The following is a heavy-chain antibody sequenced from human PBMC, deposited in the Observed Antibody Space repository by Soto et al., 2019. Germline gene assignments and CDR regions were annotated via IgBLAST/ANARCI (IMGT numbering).Heavy chain of an antibody. D-gene: IGHD3-22*01. Sequence: QVQLVESGGGVVQPGRSLRLSCAASGFTFSSYGMHWVRQAPGKGLERVAVISYDGSNKYYADSVKGRFTISRVNSKNTLYPQMNSLRAEDTAGYYCAKDHRLYYYDSSGYSGMDVWGQGTTVTVSS. CDR3: AKDHRLYYYDSSGYSGMDV. CDR1: GFTFSSYG. J-gene: IGHJ6*02. CDR2: ISYDGSNK. V-gene: IGHV3-30*18.